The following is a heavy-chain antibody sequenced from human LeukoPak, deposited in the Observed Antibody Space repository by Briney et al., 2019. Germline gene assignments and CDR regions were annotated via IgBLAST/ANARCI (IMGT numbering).Heavy chain of an antibody. D-gene: IGHD6-19*01. CDR1: GFTFSSYA. CDR2: ISGSGGST. CDR3: AKGFGIAVAGGATGYDFDY. Sequence: PGGSLRLSCAASGFTFSSYAMSWVRQAPGKGLEWVSAISGSGGSTYYADSVKGRFTISRDNSKNTLYLQMNSLRAEDTAVYYCAKGFGIAVAGGATGYDFDYWGQGTLVTVSS. V-gene: IGHV3-23*01. J-gene: IGHJ4*02.